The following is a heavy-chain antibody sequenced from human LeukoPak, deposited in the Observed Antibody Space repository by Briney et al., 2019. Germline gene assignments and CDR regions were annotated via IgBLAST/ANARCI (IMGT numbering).Heavy chain of an antibody. CDR2: IYPGDSDT. J-gene: IGHJ3*02. Sequence: PGESLKISCKGSGYSFTSYWIGWVRQMPGKGLEWMGIIYPGDSDTRYSPSFQGQVTISADKSISTAYLQWSSLKASDTAMYYCARQISFPVEADAFDIWGQGTMVTVSS. D-gene: IGHD6-19*01. CDR1: GYSFTSYW. CDR3: ARQISFPVEADAFDI. V-gene: IGHV5-51*01.